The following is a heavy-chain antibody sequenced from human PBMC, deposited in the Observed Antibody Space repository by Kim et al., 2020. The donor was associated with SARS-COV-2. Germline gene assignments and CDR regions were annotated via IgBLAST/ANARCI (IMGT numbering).Heavy chain of an antibody. V-gene: IGHV3-74*03. Sequence: WWSLRLSCTASGLPFSNYWLHWVRQAPGKGLVWLSHITSDGSTTTYADSVKGRFTISRDNAKNTLFVQMNSLRVEDTAVYYCAGEYADGGYYGWGRGAYGLEVWGQRTTVTVSS. D-gene: IGHD3-10*01. CDR2: ITSDGSTT. J-gene: IGHJ6*02. CDR3: AGEYADGGYYGWGRGAYGLEV. CDR1: GLPFSNYW.